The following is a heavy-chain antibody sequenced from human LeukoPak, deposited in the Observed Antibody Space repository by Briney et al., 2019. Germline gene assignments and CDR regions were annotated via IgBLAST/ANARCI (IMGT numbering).Heavy chain of an antibody. Sequence: ASVKVSCKASGYTFTSYGISWVRQAPGQGLEWMGIINPSGGSTSYAQKFQGRVTMTRDTSTSTVYMELSSLRSEDTAVYYCAMRDGYNPVDWGQGTLVTVSS. V-gene: IGHV1-46*01. CDR2: INPSGGST. CDR1: GYTFTSYG. D-gene: IGHD5-24*01. J-gene: IGHJ4*02. CDR3: AMRDGYNPVD.